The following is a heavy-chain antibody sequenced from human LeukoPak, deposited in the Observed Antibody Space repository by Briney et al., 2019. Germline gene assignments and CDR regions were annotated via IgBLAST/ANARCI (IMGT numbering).Heavy chain of an antibody. CDR3: ARDGAINAFDI. CDR2: ISYDGSNK. J-gene: IGHJ3*02. Sequence: GGSLSLSCAASGFTLSSYAMHWVHQAPGKGLEWVAVISYDGSNKYYADSVKGRFTISRDNSKNTLYLQMNSLRAEGTAVYYCARDGAINAFDIWGQGTMVTVSS. V-gene: IGHV3-30*04. CDR1: GFTLSSYA. D-gene: IGHD2-2*02.